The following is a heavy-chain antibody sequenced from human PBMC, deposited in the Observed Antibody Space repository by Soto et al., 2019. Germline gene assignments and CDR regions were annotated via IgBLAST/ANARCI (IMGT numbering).Heavy chain of an antibody. D-gene: IGHD3-16*01. Sequence: EVQLVESGGGLVQPGGSLRLSCAASGFTFSSYWMHWVRQAPGKGLVWVSRTNEDGSTINYADSVKGRFTISRDNAKNMLYVEMKRVRAEDTVVYYCTGDRGGRGGYWGPGTLVTVSS. CDR2: TNEDGSTI. CDR1: GFTFSSYW. V-gene: IGHV3-74*01. CDR3: TGDRGGRGGY. J-gene: IGHJ4*02.